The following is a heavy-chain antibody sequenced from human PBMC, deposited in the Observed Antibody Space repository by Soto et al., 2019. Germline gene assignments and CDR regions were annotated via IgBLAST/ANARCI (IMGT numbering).Heavy chain of an antibody. CDR2: ISGSGGST. J-gene: IGHJ6*04. CDR3: AKGQGYNQSKYRIHYFCSVMDV. V-gene: IGHV3-23*01. D-gene: IGHD3-10*01. Sequence: KGLEWVSAISGSGGSTYYADSVKGRFTISRDNCKNTLYLQMSSLRAEDTAVYYCAKGQGYNQSKYRIHYFCSVMDVWV.